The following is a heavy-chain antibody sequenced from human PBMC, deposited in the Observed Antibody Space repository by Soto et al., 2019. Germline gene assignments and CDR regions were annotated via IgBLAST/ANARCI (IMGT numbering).Heavy chain of an antibody. CDR3: ARDPSHGSGSYLDY. CDR2: IWYDGSNK. V-gene: IGHV3-33*01. CDR1: GFSFNSFG. J-gene: IGHJ4*02. D-gene: IGHD3-10*01. Sequence: LRLSCVASGFSFNSFGMHWVRQAPGKGLEWVAVIWYDGSNKYYADSVKGRFTISRDNSKNTLYLQMSSLRAEDTAVYFCARDPSHGSGSYLDYWGQGALVTVS.